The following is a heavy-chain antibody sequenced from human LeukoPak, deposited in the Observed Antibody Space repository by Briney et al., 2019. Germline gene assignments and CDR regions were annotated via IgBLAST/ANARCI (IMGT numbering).Heavy chain of an antibody. Sequence: GASVKVSCKASGYTFTGYYMHWVRQAPGQGLEWMGWMNPNSGNTGYAQKFQGRVTITRNTSISTAYMELSSLRSEDTAVYYCARGVGMGATTGFGYWGQGTLVTVSS. D-gene: IGHD1-26*01. CDR1: GYTFTGYY. V-gene: IGHV1-8*03. CDR3: ARGVGMGATTGFGY. J-gene: IGHJ4*02. CDR2: MNPNSGNT.